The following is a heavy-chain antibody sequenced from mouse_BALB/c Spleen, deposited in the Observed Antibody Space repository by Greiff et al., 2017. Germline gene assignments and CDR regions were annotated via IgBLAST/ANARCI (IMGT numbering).Heavy chain of an antibody. CDR3: ARYPPMDY. V-gene: IGHV5-17*02. CDR1: GFTFSSFG. CDR2: ISSGSSTI. Sequence: EVKVVESGGGLVQPGGSRKLSCAASGFTFSSFGMHWVRQAPEKGLEWVAYISSGSSTIYYADTVKGRFTISRDNPKNTLFLQMTSLRSEDTAMYYCARYPPMDYWGQGTSVTVSS. J-gene: IGHJ4*01.